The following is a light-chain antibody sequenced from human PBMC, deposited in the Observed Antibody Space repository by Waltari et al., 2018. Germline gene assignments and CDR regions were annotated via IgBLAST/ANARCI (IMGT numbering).Light chain of an antibody. CDR1: KSVSSY. J-gene: IGKJ2*01. Sequence: IVLTQSTATLSLSPGESATLSCRASKSVSSYLAWSQQKPGPAPRLLIYDASNRATGIPARFSGSGSGTDFTLTISSLEPEDFAVYYCQQRDNWPPMYTFGQGTRLEI. V-gene: IGKV3-11*01. CDR3: QQRDNWPPMYT. CDR2: DAS.